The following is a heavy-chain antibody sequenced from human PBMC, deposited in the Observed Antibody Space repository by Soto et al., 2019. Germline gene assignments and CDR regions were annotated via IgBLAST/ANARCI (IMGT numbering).Heavy chain of an antibody. D-gene: IGHD6-13*01. CDR3: AREKAAPLGMDV. CDR1: GFTFSSYG. J-gene: IGHJ6*02. Sequence: PGGSLRLSCAASGFTFSSYGMRWVRQAPGKGLEWVAVIWYDGSNKYYADSVKGRFTISRDNSKNTLYLQMNSLRVEDMAVYYCAREKAAPLGMDVWGQGTTVTVSS. CDR2: IWYDGSNK. V-gene: IGHV3-33*01.